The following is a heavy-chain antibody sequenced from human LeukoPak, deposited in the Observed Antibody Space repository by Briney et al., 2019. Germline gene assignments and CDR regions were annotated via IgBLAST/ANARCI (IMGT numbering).Heavy chain of an antibody. CDR2: INHSGST. D-gene: IGHD6-13*01. Sequence: SETLSLTCAVYGGSFSGYYWSWIRQPPGKGLEWIGEINHSGSTNYNPSLKSRVTISVDTSKKQFSLKLSSVTAADTAVYYCARGPYSSRHFDYWGQGTPVTVSS. V-gene: IGHV4-34*01. CDR1: GGSFSGYY. J-gene: IGHJ4*02. CDR3: ARGPYSSRHFDY.